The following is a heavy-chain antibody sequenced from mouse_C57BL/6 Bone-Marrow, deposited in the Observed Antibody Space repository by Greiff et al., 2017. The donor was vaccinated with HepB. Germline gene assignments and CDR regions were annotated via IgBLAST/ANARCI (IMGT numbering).Heavy chain of an antibody. CDR2: IDPETGGT. J-gene: IGHJ4*01. CDR1: GYTFTDYE. V-gene: IGHV1-15*01. CDR3: TRSSSGTGAMDY. Sequence: VHLVESGAELVRPGASVTLSCKASGYTFTDYEMHWVKQTPVHGLEWIGAIDPETGGTAYNQKFKGKAILTADKSSSTAYMELRSLTSEDSAVYYCTRSSSGTGAMDYWGQGTSVTVSS. D-gene: IGHD3-2*02.